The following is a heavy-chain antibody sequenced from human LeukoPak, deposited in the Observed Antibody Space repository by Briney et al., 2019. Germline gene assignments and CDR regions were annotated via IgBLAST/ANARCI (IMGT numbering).Heavy chain of an antibody. D-gene: IGHD2-15*01. CDR3: ARQGLCSDDHRDLDY. Sequence: GASVKVSCKTSGYTFTSYYIHWVRQAPGQGLEWMGAINPSGGSTSYAQKFQGRITMTRDTSTSTVYMELSSLRSEDTAVYYCARQGLCSDDHRDLDYWGQGSLVTVSS. V-gene: IGHV1-46*01. CDR2: INPSGGST. J-gene: IGHJ4*02. CDR1: GYTFTSYY.